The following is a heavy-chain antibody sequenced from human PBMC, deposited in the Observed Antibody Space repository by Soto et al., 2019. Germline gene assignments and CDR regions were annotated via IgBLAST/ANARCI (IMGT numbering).Heavy chain of an antibody. V-gene: IGHV3-33*01. CDR1: GFTFSSYG. Sequence: QVQLVESGGGVVQPGRSLRLSCAASGFTFSSYGMHWVRXXXGKGLEWVAVIWYDGNNKYYADSVKGRFTISRDNSKXXXXXXXXXXXXXXXAXXXXXXXRYPGIAAGGPDYWCQGTLVTVSS. D-gene: IGHD6-13*01. CDR3: XXXRYPGIAAGGPDY. CDR2: IWYDGNNK. J-gene: IGHJ4*02.